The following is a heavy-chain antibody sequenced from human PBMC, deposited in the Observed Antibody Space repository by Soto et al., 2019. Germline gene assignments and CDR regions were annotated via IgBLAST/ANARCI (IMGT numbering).Heavy chain of an antibody. D-gene: IGHD2-15*01. CDR2: INHSGST. V-gene: IGHV4-34*01. CDR3: ARGYCSGGSCYLYYFDY. J-gene: IGHJ4*02. CDR1: GGSFSGYY. Sequence: ASETLSLTCAVYGGSFSGYYWSWIRQPPGKGLEWIGEINHSGSTNYNPSLKSRVTISVDTSKNQFSLKLSSVTAADTAVYYCARGYCSGGSCYLYYFDYWGQGTLVTVSS.